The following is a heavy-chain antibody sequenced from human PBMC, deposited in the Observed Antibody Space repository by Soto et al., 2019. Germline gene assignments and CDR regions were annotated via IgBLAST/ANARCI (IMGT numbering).Heavy chain of an antibody. J-gene: IGHJ5*01. V-gene: IGHV3-48*03. CDR1: GFTFSIKE. CDR3: ARDTAFDS. Sequence: GGSLRLSCAASGFTFSIKEMNWVRQAPGKGLEWISYISGSGSIIYYADSVKGRFTISRDNAKNSLFLQMNSLRVEDTAFYYCARDTAFDSWGPGTLVTVSS. CDR2: ISGSGSII.